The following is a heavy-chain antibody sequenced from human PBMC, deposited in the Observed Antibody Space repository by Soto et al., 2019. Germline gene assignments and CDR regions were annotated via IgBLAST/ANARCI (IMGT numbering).Heavy chain of an antibody. CDR1: ADSYSISTYS. CDR2: IYQSGVT. D-gene: IGHD6-19*01. CDR3: AGMPYTSGLRFDP. J-gene: IGHJ5*02. Sequence: PSETLSLTCNMSADSYSISTYSWNWIRQPPGKALQWIGFIYQSGVTSYNPSLASRVSISLDRSNNQCSLKLKSVTAADTAVYFCAGMPYTSGLRFDPWGPGTLVTVSS. V-gene: IGHV4-30-2*01.